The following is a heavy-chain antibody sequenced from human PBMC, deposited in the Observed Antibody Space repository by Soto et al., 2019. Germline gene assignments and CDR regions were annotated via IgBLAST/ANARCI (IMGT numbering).Heavy chain of an antibody. CDR1: GYSFTSYW. J-gene: IGHJ6*02. V-gene: IGHV5-51*01. Sequence: PGESLKISCKGSGYSFTSYWIGWVRQMPGKGLEWMGIIYPGDSDTRYSPSFQGQVTISADKSISTAYLQWSSLKASDTAMYYCARHVGDSSSWYYYYCTMDVWGQGTTVTVSS. CDR3: ARHVGDSSSWYYYYCTMDV. D-gene: IGHD6-13*01. CDR2: IYPGDSDT.